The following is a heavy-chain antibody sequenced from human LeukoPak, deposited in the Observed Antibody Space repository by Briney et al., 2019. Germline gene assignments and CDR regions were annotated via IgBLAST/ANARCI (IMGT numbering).Heavy chain of an antibody. CDR3: ARDGEVRGVTGSY. V-gene: IGHV3-74*01. Sequence: SEGSLRLSCAASGFTFSSYWMHWVRQAPGKGLVWASRINSDGIITTYADSVKGRFTISRDNAKNTLYLQMNSLRVEDTAVYYCARDGEVRGVTGSYWGQGTLVTVSS. CDR1: GFTFSSYW. D-gene: IGHD3-10*01. CDR2: INSDGIIT. J-gene: IGHJ4*02.